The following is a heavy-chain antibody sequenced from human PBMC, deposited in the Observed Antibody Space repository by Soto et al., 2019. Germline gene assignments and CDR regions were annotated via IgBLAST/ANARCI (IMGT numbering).Heavy chain of an antibody. J-gene: IGHJ6*02. CDR2: IWYDGSNK. V-gene: IGHV3-33*01. CDR3: ARDCSGGSCATNHYYGMDV. Sequence: PGGSLRLSCAASGFTFSSYGMHWVRQAPGKGLEWVAVIWYDGSNKYYADSVKGRFTISRDNSKNTLYLQMNSLRAEDTAVYYCARDCSGGSCATNHYYGMDVWGQGTTVTVSS. CDR1: GFTFSSYG. D-gene: IGHD2-15*01.